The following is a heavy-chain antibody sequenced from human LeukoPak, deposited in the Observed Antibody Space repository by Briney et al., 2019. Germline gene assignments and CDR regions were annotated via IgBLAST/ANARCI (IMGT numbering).Heavy chain of an antibody. J-gene: IGHJ2*01. D-gene: IGHD1-1*01. CDR1: GGSIRSDY. CDR2: ISYSGST. V-gene: IGHV4-59*08. CDR3: ARAVGVGRGTYFDR. Sequence: TRSELLSLTCTVSGGSIRSDYWSWIRQPPGKGLEWIGYISYSGSTNYNPSLKSRVTISVDTSKNQFPLNLSSVTAADTAVYSCARAVGVGRGTYFDRWGRATVVTVSS.